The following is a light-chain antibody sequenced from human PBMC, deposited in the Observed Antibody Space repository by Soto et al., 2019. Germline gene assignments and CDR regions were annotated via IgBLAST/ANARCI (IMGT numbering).Light chain of an antibody. J-gene: IGKJ1*01. CDR3: QQYNDNLT. CDR2: QAS. Sequence: DIQMTQSPSTLSASVGDRVTITCRASQSISSLLAWYQQKPGTAPNLLDSQASTLESGVPPWFSGSGSGTEFTLTISSLPTDDSATYYFQQYNDNLTFGHGKKV. V-gene: IGKV1-5*03. CDR1: QSISSL.